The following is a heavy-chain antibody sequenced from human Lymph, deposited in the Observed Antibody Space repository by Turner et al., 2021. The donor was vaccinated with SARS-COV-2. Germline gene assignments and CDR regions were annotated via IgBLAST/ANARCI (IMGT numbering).Heavy chain of an antibody. Sequence: QVQLVQSGAEVKKPGASVKVSCTAPGYTFTSYDINWVRQATGQGLEWMGWMNPNSGNTGYAQKVQGRVTMTRNTSISTAYMELSSLRSEDTAVYYCARGRYSGGGMDVWGQGTTVTVSS. CDR1: GYTFTSYD. V-gene: IGHV1-8*02. D-gene: IGHD1-26*01. CDR2: MNPNSGNT. CDR3: ARGRYSGGGMDV. J-gene: IGHJ6*02.